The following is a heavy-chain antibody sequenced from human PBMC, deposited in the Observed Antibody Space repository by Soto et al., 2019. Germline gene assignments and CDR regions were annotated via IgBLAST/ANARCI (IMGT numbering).Heavy chain of an antibody. CDR1: GGSISSYY. D-gene: IGHD2-2*02. Sequence: SETLSLTCTVSGGSISSYYWSWIRQPPGKGLEWIGYIYYSGSTNYNPSLKSRVTISVDTSKNQFSLKLSSVTAADTAVYYCARDCSSTSCYSGGGWFDPWGQGTLVTVSS. J-gene: IGHJ5*02. CDR3: ARDCSSTSCYSGGGWFDP. V-gene: IGHV4-59*01. CDR2: IYYSGST.